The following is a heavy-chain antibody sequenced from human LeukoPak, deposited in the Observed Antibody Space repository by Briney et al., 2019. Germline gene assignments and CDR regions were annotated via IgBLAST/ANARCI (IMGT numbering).Heavy chain of an antibody. D-gene: IGHD3-22*01. CDR1: GGSISSYY. J-gene: IGHJ4*02. CDR3: ARQDRYDSSGYPFDY. V-gene: IGHV4-59*08. CDR2: IYYSGST. Sequence: SETLSLTCTVSGGSISSYYWSWTRQPPGKGLEWIGYIYYSGSTNYNPSLKSRVTISVDTSKNQFSLKLSSVTAADTAVYYCARQDRYDSSGYPFDYWGQGTLVTVSS.